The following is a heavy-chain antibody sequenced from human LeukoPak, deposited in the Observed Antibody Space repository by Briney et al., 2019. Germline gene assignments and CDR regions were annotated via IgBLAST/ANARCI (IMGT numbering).Heavy chain of an antibody. V-gene: IGHV3-23*01. CDR1: GFTFSSYA. CDR2: ISGSGGST. J-gene: IGHJ4*02. CDR3: AKEGKYYYDSSGYITDFDY. Sequence: SGGSLRLSCAASGFTFSSYAMSWVRQAPGKGLEWVSAISGSGGSTYYADSVKGRFTISRDNSKNTLYLQMNSLRAKDTAVYYCAKEGKYYYDSSGYITDFDYWGQGTLVTVSS. D-gene: IGHD3-22*01.